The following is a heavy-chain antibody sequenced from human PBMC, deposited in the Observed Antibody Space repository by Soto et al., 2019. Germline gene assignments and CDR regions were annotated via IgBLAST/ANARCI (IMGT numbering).Heavy chain of an antibody. CDR3: ARDLDRGYFDY. Sequence: PGGSLRLSCAASGFTFSNAWMSWVRQAPGKGLEWVAVISYDGSNKYYADSVKGRFTISRDNSKNTLYLQMNSLRAEDTAVYYCARDLDRGYFDYWGQGTLVTVSS. V-gene: IGHV3-30-3*01. CDR2: ISYDGSNK. CDR1: GFTFSNAW. J-gene: IGHJ4*02.